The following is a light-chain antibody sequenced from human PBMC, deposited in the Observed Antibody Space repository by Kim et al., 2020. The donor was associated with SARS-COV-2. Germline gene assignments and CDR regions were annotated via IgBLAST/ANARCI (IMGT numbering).Light chain of an antibody. CDR2: GAS. CDR1: QTVTTY. CDR3: HQSYNTPFT. V-gene: IGKV1-39*01. Sequence: ASVGDRVTITCRAGQTVTTYLNWFQQKPGKAPKLLIYGASTLDSGVPSRFSGSGSGTDFTLTISSLQPEDFATYYCHQSYNTPFTFGPGTKVDIK. J-gene: IGKJ3*01.